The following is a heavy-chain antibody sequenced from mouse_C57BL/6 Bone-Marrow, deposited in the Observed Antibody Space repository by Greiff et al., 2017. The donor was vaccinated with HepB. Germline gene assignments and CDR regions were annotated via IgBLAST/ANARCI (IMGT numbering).Heavy chain of an antibody. CDR1: GYSITSGYY. V-gene: IGHV3-6*01. J-gene: IGHJ2*01. CDR3: ARWGYGSPDY. CDR2: ISYDGSN. D-gene: IGHD1-1*01. Sequence: DVQLQESGPGLVKPSQSLSLTCSVTGYSITSGYYWNWIRQFPGNKLEWMGYISYDGSNNYNPSLKNRISITRDTSKNQFFLKLNSVTTEDTATYYCARWGYGSPDYWGQGTTLTVSS.